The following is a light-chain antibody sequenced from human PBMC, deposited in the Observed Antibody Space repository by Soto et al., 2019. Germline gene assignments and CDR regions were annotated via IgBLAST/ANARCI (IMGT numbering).Light chain of an antibody. CDR3: QKYNNWPLIT. V-gene: IGKV3-15*01. J-gene: IGKJ5*01. CDR1: QSVSSN. CDR2: GAS. Sequence: EIVMTQSPATLSVSPGERATLSCRASQSVSSNLAWYQQKPGQAPRLLTYGASTRATGIPARFSGSGSGTEFTLTISSLQSEDFAVYYCQKYNNWPLITFGQGTRLEIK.